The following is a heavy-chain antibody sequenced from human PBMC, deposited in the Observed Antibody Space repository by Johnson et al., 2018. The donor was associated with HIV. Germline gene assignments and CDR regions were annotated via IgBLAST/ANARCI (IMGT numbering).Heavy chain of an antibody. V-gene: IGHV3-30*04. D-gene: IGHD3-3*01. CDR2: ISYDGSNK. CDR1: GFTFSSYA. CDR3: ARVLRFLEWLSYNTDDAFDI. J-gene: IGHJ3*02. Sequence: QVQLVESGGGVVQPGRSLRLSCAASGFTFSSYAMHWVRQAPGKGLAWVAVISYDGSNKYSAASVKGRFTISRDHSKNTLYLQRNSLRAEDTAVYYCARVLRFLEWLSYNTDDAFDIWGQGTMVTVSS.